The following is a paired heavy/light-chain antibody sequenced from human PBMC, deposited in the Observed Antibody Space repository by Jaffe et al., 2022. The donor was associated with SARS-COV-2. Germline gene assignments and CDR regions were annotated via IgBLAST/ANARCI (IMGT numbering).Light chain of an antibody. V-gene: IGLV1-44*01. J-gene: IGLJ3*02. Sequence: QSVLTQPPSASGTPGQRVTISCSGRSSTIGSHGVNWYQQLPGTAPKLLIYSNNQRPSGVPDRFSGSKSGTSASLAISGLQSEDEADYYCAAWDGSLIGWVFGGGTKLTVL. CDR2: SNN. CDR3: AAWDGSLIGWV. CDR1: SSTIGSHG.
Heavy chain of an antibody. J-gene: IGHJ6*02. CDR3: AKPHYDIPNDHYGMDV. V-gene: IGHV3-23*01. Sequence: EVQLLESGGGLEQPGGSLRLSCVVSEFSFSNYGMTWVRQAPGKGLEWVSSISGSGRTTYYSDSVKGRFTISRSNSKSTVYLQMNSLRADDTAVYYCAKPHYDIPNDHYGMDVWGQGTTVTVSS. D-gene: IGHD3-9*01. CDR1: EFSFSNYG. CDR2: ISGSGRTT.